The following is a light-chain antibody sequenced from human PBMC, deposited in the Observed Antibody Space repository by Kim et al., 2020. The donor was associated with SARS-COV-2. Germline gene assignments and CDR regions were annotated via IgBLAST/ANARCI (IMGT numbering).Light chain of an antibody. CDR2: GAS. V-gene: IGKV3-15*01. CDR3: QQYNNWPLT. CDR1: QSVSSN. J-gene: IGKJ4*01. Sequence: VSPGEPATPSCRASQSVSSNLAWYQKKPGQAPRLLIYGASTRATGIPARFSGSGSGTEFTLTISSLQSEDFAVYYCQQYNNWPLTFGGGTKVDIK.